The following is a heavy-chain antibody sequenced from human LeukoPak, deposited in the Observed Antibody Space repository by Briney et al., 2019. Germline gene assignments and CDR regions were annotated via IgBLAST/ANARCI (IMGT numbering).Heavy chain of an antibody. D-gene: IGHD6-13*01. Sequence: GGSLRLSCLGSGFTFSTYWMSWVRQAPGKGLEWVANIMQGGSEKNYVDSVKGRFTISRDNARNSLYLQMNSLGAEDTAVYYCAREVYSSSRPAEAFDIWGQGTVVTVSS. CDR2: IMQGGSEK. V-gene: IGHV3-7*01. J-gene: IGHJ3*02. CDR3: AREVYSSSRPAEAFDI. CDR1: GFTFSTYW.